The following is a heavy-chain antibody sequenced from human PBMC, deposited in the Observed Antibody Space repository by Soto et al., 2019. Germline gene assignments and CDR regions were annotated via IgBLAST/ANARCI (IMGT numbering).Heavy chain of an antibody. Sequence: SVKVSFKASGGTFSSYAISWVRQAPGQGLEWMGGIIPIFGTANYAQKFQGRVTITADESTSTAYMELSSLRSEDTAVYYCARTGYCSGGSCYTNWFDPWGQGTLVTVS. D-gene: IGHD2-15*01. CDR1: GGTFSSYA. CDR2: IIPIFGTA. J-gene: IGHJ5*02. V-gene: IGHV1-69*13. CDR3: ARTGYCSGGSCYTNWFDP.